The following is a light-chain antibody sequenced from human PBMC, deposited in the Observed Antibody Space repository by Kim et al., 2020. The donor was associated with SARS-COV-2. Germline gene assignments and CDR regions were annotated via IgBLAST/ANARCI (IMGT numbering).Light chain of an antibody. CDR3: QQRSNWPGT. V-gene: IGKV3-11*01. CDR1: QTVSAY. CDR2: DAS. J-gene: IGKJ1*01. Sequence: EIVLTQSPATLSLSPGDTATLSCRTSQTVSAYLAWYQQKPGQAPRLLIYDASNRATGVPARFSGSGSGTDFTLTISSLEPEDFAIYYCQQRSNWPGTFGQGTKVDIK.